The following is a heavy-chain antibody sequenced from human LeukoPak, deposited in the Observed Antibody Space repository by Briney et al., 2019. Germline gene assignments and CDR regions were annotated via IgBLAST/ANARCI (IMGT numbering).Heavy chain of an antibody. CDR1: GFTFNSYG. CDR3: AKDGTGYSYGPYYFDY. D-gene: IGHD5-18*01. Sequence: GGSLRLSCAASGFTFNSYGMHWVRQAPGKGLEWVAFIRYDGSNKYYADSVKGRFTISRDNSKNTLYLQMNSLRAEDTAVYYCAKDGTGYSYGPYYFDYWGQGTLVTVSS. J-gene: IGHJ4*02. CDR2: IRYDGSNK. V-gene: IGHV3-30*02.